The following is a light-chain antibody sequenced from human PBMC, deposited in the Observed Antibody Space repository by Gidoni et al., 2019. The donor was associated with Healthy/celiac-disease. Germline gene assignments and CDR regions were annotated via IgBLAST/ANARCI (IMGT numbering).Light chain of an antibody. V-gene: IGKV1-39*01. Sequence: DIQLTQSPSSLSASVVDRVTITCRASQSISSYLNWYQQKPGKAPKLLIYAASSLQSGVPSRFSGSGSETDFTLTISSLQPEDFATYYCQQSYSTLWTFGQGTKVEIK. CDR2: AAS. CDR1: QSISSY. J-gene: IGKJ1*01. CDR3: QQSYSTLWT.